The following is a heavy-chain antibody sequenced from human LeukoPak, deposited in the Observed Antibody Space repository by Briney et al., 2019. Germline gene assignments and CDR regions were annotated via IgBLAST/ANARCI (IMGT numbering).Heavy chain of an antibody. J-gene: IGHJ4*02. CDR2: ISGSGGST. CDR3: AISTGPFDY. Sequence: GGSLRLSCAASGFTFSSYWMHWVRQAPGKGLEWVSAISGSGGSTYYADSVKGRFTISRDNSKNTLYLQMNSLRAEDTAVYYCAISTGPFDYWGQGTLVTVSS. CDR1: GFTFSSYW. V-gene: IGHV3-23*01. D-gene: IGHD1-1*01.